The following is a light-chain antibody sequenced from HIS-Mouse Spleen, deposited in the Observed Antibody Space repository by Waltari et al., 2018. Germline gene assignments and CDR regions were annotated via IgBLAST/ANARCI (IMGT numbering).Light chain of an antibody. V-gene: IGLV3-10*01. Sequence: SYELTQPPSVSVSPGQTARITCSGDALPKKYAYWYQQKSGQAPVLVIDEDSKRPSGIPEGCSGSRSGRMATLTISGAQVEDEADYYCYSTDSSGNHRVFGGGTKLTVL. CDR1: ALPKKY. CDR3: YSTDSSGNHRV. J-gene: IGLJ2*01. CDR2: EDS.